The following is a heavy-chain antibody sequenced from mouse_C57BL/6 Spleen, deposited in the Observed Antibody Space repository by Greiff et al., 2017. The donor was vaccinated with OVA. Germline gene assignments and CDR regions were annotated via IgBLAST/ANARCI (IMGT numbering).Heavy chain of an antibody. CDR1: GYTFTDYE. D-gene: IGHD2-3*01. V-gene: IGHV1-15*01. Sequence: VQVVESGAELVRPGASVTLSCKASGYTFTDYEMHWVKQTPVHGLEWIGAIDPETGGTAYNQKFKGKAILTADKSSSTAYMELRSLTSEDSAVYYCTSIYDGYHDYWGQGTTLTVSS. CDR3: TSIYDGYHDY. J-gene: IGHJ2*01. CDR2: IDPETGGT.